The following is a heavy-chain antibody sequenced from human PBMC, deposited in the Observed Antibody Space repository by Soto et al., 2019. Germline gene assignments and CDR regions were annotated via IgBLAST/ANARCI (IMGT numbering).Heavy chain of an antibody. V-gene: IGHV4-31*03. CDR1: GGSISSGGYY. J-gene: IGHJ5*02. CDR2: IYYSGST. D-gene: IGHD3-10*01. Sequence: SETLSLTCTVSGGSISSGGYYWSWIRQHPGKGLEWIGYIYYSGSTYYNPSLKSRVTISVDTSKNQFSLKLSSVTAADTAVYYCARDYYGSGSYYNTGWFDPWGQGTLVTVSS. CDR3: ARDYYGSGSYYNTGWFDP.